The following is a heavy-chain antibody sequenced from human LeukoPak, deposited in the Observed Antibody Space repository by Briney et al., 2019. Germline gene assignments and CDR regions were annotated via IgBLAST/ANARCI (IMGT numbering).Heavy chain of an antibody. Sequence: GGSLRLSCVASGFPISSYGMSWVRQAPGKGLEWVAGLSGSGDNTFYADSVKGRFTISRDNSRNTLYQQMNSLRGEDTAVYHCAKEWAILGQPIFDAWGQGILVTVSS. CDR2: LSGSGDNT. CDR1: GFPISSYG. D-gene: IGHD2-2*02. CDR3: AKEWAILGQPIFDA. V-gene: IGHV3-23*01. J-gene: IGHJ5*02.